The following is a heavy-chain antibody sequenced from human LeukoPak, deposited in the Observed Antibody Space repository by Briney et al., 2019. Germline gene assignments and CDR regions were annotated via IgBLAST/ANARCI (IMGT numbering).Heavy chain of an antibody. Sequence: SETLSLTCAVSGGSISSSSYYWGWIRQPPGKGLEWIGSLYYRGSTYYNPSLKRRVTISVHTSKNPFSLKLSSVTAADTAVYYCARRSLLWFGELPPGFDPWGQGTLVTVSS. CDR2: LYYRGST. J-gene: IGHJ5*02. CDR1: GGSISSSSYY. V-gene: IGHV4-39*01. CDR3: ARRSLLWFGELPPGFDP. D-gene: IGHD3-10*01.